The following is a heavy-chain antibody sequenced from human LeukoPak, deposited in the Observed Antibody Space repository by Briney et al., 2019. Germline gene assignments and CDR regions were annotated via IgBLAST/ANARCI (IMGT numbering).Heavy chain of an antibody. CDR2: ISAYNGNT. J-gene: IGHJ4*02. CDR3: ARDLYGANYYGSGSCFDY. D-gene: IGHD3-10*01. V-gene: IGHV1-18*01. CDR1: GYIFTSYG. Sequence: GASVKVSCKASGYIFTSYGISWVRQAPGQGLEGMGWISAYNGNTNYAQKLQGRVTMTTDTSTSTTYMELRSLRSDDTAVYYCARDLYGANYYGSGSCFDYWGQGTLVTVSS.